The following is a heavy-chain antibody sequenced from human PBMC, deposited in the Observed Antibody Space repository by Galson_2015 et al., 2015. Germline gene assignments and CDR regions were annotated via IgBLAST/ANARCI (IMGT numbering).Heavy chain of an antibody. D-gene: IGHD3-10*01. Sequence: QSGAEVKKPGESLKISCKGSGYSFTSYWIGWVRQMPGKGLEWMGIIYPGDSDTRYSPSFQGQVTISADKSISTAYLQWSSLKASDTAMYYCARQAYMVQGVPFAFDIWGQGTMVTVSS. CDR2: IYPGDSDT. J-gene: IGHJ3*02. CDR3: ARQAYMVQGVPFAFDI. CDR1: GYSFTSYW. V-gene: IGHV5-51*01.